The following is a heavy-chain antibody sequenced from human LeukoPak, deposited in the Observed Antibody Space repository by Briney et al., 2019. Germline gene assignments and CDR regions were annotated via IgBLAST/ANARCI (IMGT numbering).Heavy chain of an antibody. CDR2: ISSSGSTI. V-gene: IGHV3-11*01. D-gene: IGHD3-3*01. CDR3: ANLGVLRFLEWFPYMDV. J-gene: IGHJ6*03. CDR1: GFTFSDYY. Sequence: GGSLRLSCAASGFTFSDYYMSWIRQAPGKGLEWVSYISSSGSTIYYADSVKGRFTISRDNAKNSLYLQMSSLRAEDTAVYYCANLGVLRFLEWFPYMDVRGKGTTVTVSS.